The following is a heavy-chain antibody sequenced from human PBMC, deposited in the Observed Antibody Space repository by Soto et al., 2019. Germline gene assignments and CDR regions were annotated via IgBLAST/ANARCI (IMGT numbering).Heavy chain of an antibody. CDR1: GFTFSSYG. J-gene: IGHJ4*02. Sequence: GGSLRLSCAASGFTFSSYGMHWVRQAPGKGLEWVAIIWYDGSNKYYADSVKGRLTISRDNSKNTLYLQMNSQRAEDTAVYYSARESIVGATGFDYWGQGTLVTVSS. CDR3: ARESIVGATGFDY. CDR2: IWYDGSNK. D-gene: IGHD1-26*01. V-gene: IGHV3-33*01.